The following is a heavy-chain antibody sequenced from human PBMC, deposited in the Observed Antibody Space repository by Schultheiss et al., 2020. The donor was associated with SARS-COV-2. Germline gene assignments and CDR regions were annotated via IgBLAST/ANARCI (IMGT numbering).Heavy chain of an antibody. J-gene: IGHJ4*02. V-gene: IGHV1-18*04. Sequence: ASVKVSCKASGYTFNSFGISWVRQAPGQGLELMGWINSHNGKTYYARKLQDRVTMTTDTSTSTAYLHLRSLRSDDTAVYYCARGGGRAARPNYFDYWGQGTLVTVSS. CDR1: GYTFNSFG. D-gene: IGHD6-6*01. CDR3: ARGGGRAARPNYFDY. CDR2: INSHNGKT.